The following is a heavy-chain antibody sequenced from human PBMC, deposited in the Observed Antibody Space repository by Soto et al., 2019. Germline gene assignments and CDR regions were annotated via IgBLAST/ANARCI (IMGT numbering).Heavy chain of an antibody. J-gene: IGHJ4*02. CDR3: ARNRGSQQPFDS. Sequence: QVRLQESGPGLVKPSETLSLTCTVSGDSISTYYWTWIRQPAGKGLEWIGRIYRSGATSYNPSLKSRVSMSVDTSKNQFSLRLTSVTAADTAVYYCARNRGSQQPFDSWGQGTLVTVSS. V-gene: IGHV4-4*07. CDR2: IYRSGAT. CDR1: GDSISTYY. D-gene: IGHD6-13*01.